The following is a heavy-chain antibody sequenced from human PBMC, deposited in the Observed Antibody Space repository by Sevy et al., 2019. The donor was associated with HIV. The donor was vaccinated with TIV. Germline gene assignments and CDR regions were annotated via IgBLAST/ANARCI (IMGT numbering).Heavy chain of an antibody. CDR3: TRVRGPFGWSDP. CDR1: GGSINNPDFN. D-gene: IGHD3-10*01. V-gene: IGHV4-30-4*01. Sequence: SETLSLTCSVSGGSINNPDFNWSWVRQPPGRGMEWIGYVYYSGKTYYSPSLKTRASLSIDTSKNQFSLDLHSVTAADTAVYYCTRVRGPFGWSDPWCQGTLVTVSS. J-gene: IGHJ5*02. CDR2: VYYSGKT.